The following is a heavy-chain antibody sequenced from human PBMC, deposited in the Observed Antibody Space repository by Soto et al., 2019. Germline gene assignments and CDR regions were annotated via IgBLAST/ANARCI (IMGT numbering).Heavy chain of an antibody. D-gene: IGHD3-22*01. J-gene: IGHJ5*02. Sequence: SETLSLTCTVSGGSISSSSYYWGWIRQPPGKGLEWIGSIYYSGSTYYNPSLKSRVTISVDTSKNQFSLKLSSVTAADTAVYYCASLGYYYDSTGRNWFDPWGQGTLVTVSS. V-gene: IGHV4-39*01. CDR3: ASLGYYYDSTGRNWFDP. CDR1: GGSISSSSYY. CDR2: IYYSGST.